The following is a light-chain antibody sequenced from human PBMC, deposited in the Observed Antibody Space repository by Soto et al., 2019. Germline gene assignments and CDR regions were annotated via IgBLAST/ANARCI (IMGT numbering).Light chain of an antibody. J-gene: IGLJ2*01. CDR1: SSDIGYYNY. CDR2: EVS. Sequence: QSALTQPASVSGFPGQSITISCTGTSSDIGYYNYVSWYQQHPGKAPKLMIYEVSDRPSGVSNRFSGSKSDNTASLTISGLQAEDEADYYCSSYTSTNTVVFGGGTKLTVL. V-gene: IGLV2-14*01. CDR3: SSYTSTNTVV.